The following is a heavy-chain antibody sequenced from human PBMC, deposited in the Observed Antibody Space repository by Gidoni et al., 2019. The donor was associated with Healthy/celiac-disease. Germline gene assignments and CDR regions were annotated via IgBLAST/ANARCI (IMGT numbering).Heavy chain of an antibody. V-gene: IGHV5-51*01. D-gene: IGHD3-10*01. CDR3: ARPTMVRGVSDYYYYYMDV. CDR2: IYPGHSDT. CDR1: GSSFTSYW. Sequence: EVQLVQSGAEVKKPGASMKISCKGSGSSFTSYWIGWVRQMPGKGLDWMGIIYPGHSDTRYSPSFQGQVTISSDKSISTAYLQWSSLKASDTAMYYCARPTMVRGVSDYYYYYMDVWGKGTTVTVSS. J-gene: IGHJ6*03.